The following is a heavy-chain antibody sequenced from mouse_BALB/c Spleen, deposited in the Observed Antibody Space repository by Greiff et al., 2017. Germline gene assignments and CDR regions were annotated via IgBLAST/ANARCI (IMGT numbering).Heavy chain of an antibody. Sequence: EVKLMESGPELVKPGASVKVSCKASGYAFTSYNMYWVKQSHGKSLEWIGYIDPYNGGTSYNQKFKGKATLTVDKSSSTAYMHLNSLTSEDSAVYYCARQTARPWAMDYWGQGTSVTVSS. D-gene: IGHD3-1*01. CDR1: GYAFTSYN. J-gene: IGHJ4*01. V-gene: IGHV1S135*01. CDR3: ARQTARPWAMDY. CDR2: IDPYNGGT.